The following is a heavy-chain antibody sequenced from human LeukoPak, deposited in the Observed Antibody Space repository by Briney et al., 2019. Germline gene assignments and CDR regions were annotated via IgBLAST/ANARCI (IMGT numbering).Heavy chain of an antibody. V-gene: IGHV3-74*01. J-gene: IGHJ4*02. Sequence: GGSLRLSCAASGYTFSTYWMHWIRQGPGKGLVWVSRINEDGSSTSYADSVRGRFTISRDNAKNTLYLQMNSLRAADTAVYYCARGRGYYYDSSGLAYWGQGTLVTVSS. D-gene: IGHD3-22*01. CDR1: GYTFSTYW. CDR3: ARGRGYYYDSSGLAY. CDR2: INEDGSST.